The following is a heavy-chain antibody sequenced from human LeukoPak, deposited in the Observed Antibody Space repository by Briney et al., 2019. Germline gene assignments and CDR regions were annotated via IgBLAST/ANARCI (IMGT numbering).Heavy chain of an antibody. CDR2: ISWDGGST. Sequence: GGSLRLSCAASGFTFDDYTMPWVRQAPGKGLEWVSLISWDGGSTYYADSVKGRFTISRDNSKNSLYLQMNSLRTEDTALYYCAKEELDYGAYDYWGQGTLVTVSS. J-gene: IGHJ4*02. CDR3: AKEELDYGAYDY. D-gene: IGHD4-17*01. CDR1: GFTFDDYT. V-gene: IGHV3-43*01.